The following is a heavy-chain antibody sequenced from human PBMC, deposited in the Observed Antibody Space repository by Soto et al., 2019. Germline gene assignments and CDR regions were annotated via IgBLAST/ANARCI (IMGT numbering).Heavy chain of an antibody. Sequence: GGSLRLSCAASGFTFSSYAMSWVRQAPGKGLEWVSAISGSGGSTYYADSVKGRFTISRDNSKNTLYLQMNSLRAEDTAVYYCAKCGQLLYYYYYYYMDGWGKGTTVTVSS. CDR2: ISGSGGST. J-gene: IGHJ6*03. D-gene: IGHD2-2*01. CDR3: AKCGQLLYYYYYYYMDG. CDR1: GFTFSSYA. V-gene: IGHV3-23*01.